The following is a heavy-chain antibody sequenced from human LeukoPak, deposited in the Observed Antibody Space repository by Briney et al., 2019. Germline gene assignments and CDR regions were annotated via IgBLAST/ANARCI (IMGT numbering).Heavy chain of an antibody. Sequence: SETLSLTCAVSGYSISSGYYWGWIRQPPGKGLEWIGSIHHSGSTYYNPSLKSRVTISVDTSKNQFSLKLSSVTAADTAVYYCARHLGITIFLIWGQGTMVTVSS. CDR3: ARHLGITIFLI. J-gene: IGHJ3*02. CDR2: IHHSGST. CDR1: GYSISSGYY. D-gene: IGHD3-9*01. V-gene: IGHV4-38-2*01.